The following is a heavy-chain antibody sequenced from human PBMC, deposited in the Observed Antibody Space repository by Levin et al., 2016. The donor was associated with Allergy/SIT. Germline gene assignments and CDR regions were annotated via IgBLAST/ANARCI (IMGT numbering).Heavy chain of an antibody. CDR1: GGSFSGYY. D-gene: IGHD4-23*01. V-gene: IGHV4-34*01. CDR3: ARGQATVVTPASVSDY. CDR2: INHSGST. J-gene: IGHJ4*02. Sequence: SETLSLTCAVYGGSFSGYYWSWIRQPPGKGLEWIGEINHSGSTNYNPSLKSRVTISVDTSKNQFSLKLSSVTAADTAVYYCARGQATVVTPASVSDYWGQGTLVTVSS.